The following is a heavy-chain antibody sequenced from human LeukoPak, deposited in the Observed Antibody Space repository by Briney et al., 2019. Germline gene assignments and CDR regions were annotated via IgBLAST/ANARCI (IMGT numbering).Heavy chain of an antibody. D-gene: IGHD6-19*01. J-gene: IGHJ6*02. CDR1: GFTFSNYW. V-gene: IGHV3-74*01. CDR3: ARGRSLDV. CDR2: IHSDGSIT. Sequence: QPGGSLRLSCAASGFTFSNYWMHWVRQAPGKGLVWVSRIHSDGSITTYADSVKGRFTISRDNAKNTLYLQMNSLRAEDTAVYYCARGRSLDVWGQATTVIVSS.